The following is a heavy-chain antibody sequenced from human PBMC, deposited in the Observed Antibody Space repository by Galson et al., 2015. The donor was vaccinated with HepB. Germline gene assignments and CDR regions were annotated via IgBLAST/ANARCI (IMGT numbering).Heavy chain of an antibody. Sequence: SLRLSCAGSGFTFSSYNINWVRQVPGKGLEWVASIDSSSSYTYYADSLKGRFTISRDNAKNSLYLQMNSLRPEDTAVYYCVRDPPLGTPFDHWGQGTLVTVSS. D-gene: IGHD7-27*01. CDR2: IDSSSSYT. CDR3: VRDPPLGTPFDH. J-gene: IGHJ4*02. V-gene: IGHV3-21*01. CDR1: GFTFSSYN.